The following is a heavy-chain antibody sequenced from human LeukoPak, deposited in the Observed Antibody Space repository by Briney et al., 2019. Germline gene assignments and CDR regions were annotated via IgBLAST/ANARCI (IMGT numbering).Heavy chain of an antibody. V-gene: IGHV3-23*01. D-gene: IGHD5-12*01. CDR2: ISGSGGST. CDR1: GFTFSSYA. Sequence: PGGSLRLSCAASGFTFSSYAMSWVRQAPGKGLEWVSAISGSGGSTYYADSVKGRFTISRDNAKNSLYLQMNSLRAEDTAVYYCAGGYLLPGYFDYWGQGTLVTVSS. CDR3: AGGYLLPGYFDY. J-gene: IGHJ4*02.